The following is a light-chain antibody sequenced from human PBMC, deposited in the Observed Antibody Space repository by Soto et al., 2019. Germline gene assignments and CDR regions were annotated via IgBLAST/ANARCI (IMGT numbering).Light chain of an antibody. CDR2: AAS. CDR1: QGIRND. J-gene: IGKJ1*01. CDR3: LQVYNYPRT. Sequence: AIQMTQSPSSLSASVGDRVTITCRASQGIRNDLGWYQQKPGKAPKLLIYAASSLQSGVPSRFSGSATGTDFTLTISSLQPEDFATYYCLQVYNYPRTFGQGTKVEIK. V-gene: IGKV1-6*01.